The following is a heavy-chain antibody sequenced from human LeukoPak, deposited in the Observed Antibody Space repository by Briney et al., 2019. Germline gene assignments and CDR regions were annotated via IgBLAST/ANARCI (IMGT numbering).Heavy chain of an antibody. D-gene: IGHD6-25*01. CDR3: ARGKAVDY. V-gene: IGHV3-33*01. CDR1: GFTFSSYG. CDR2: IWYDGSNK. Sequence: GRSLRLSCAASGFTFSSYGMHWVRQAPGKGLEWVAVIWYDGSNKYYADSVKGRFTISRDNHKNSVYLKMNSLRAEDTAVYYCARGKAVDYWGQGTLVTVSS. J-gene: IGHJ4*02.